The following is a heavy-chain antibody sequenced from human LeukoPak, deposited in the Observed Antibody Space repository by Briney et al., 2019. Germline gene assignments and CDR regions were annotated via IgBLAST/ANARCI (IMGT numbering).Heavy chain of an antibody. D-gene: IGHD5-18*01. V-gene: IGHV3-74*01. CDR2: INSDGSST. Sequence: GGSLRLSCAASGFTFSSYWMHWVRQDPGKGLVWVSRINSDGSSTSYADSVKGRFTISRDNAKNTLYLQMNSLRAEDTAVYYCARVGYSCALDYWGQGTLVTVSS. CDR1: GFTFSSYW. CDR3: ARVGYSCALDY. J-gene: IGHJ4*02.